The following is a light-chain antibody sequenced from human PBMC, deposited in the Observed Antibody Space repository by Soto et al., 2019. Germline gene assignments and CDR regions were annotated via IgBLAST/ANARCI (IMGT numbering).Light chain of an antibody. J-gene: IGKJ4*01. V-gene: IGKV3-11*01. CDR1: QSVSTY. CDR2: DAS. CDR3: KQCRHWPHLS. Sequence: TLSLSPGERATLSCKASQSVSTYLAWHQQKPGQAPRLLIYDASNRATGIPARFSGTGSGTDFTLTISSLEPEDFAVYYWKQCRHWPHLSFGGGTKVDIK.